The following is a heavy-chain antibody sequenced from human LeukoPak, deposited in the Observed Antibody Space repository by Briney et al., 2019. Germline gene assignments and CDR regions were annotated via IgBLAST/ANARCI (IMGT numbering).Heavy chain of an antibody. Sequence: SETLSLTCTVSGGSISSYYWSWIRQPPGKGLEWIGYIYYSGSTNYNPSLKSRVTMSVDTSKNQFSLKLSSVTAADTAVYYCARDRGSSWYYAFDIWGQGTMVTVSS. D-gene: IGHD6-13*01. V-gene: IGHV4-59*12. CDR3: ARDRGSSWYYAFDI. CDR2: IYYSGST. CDR1: GGSISSYY. J-gene: IGHJ3*02.